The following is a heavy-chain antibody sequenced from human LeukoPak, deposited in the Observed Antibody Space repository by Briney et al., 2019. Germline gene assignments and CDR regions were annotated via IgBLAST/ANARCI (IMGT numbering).Heavy chain of an antibody. CDR2: IWYDGSNK. D-gene: IGHD3-22*01. Sequence: PGRSLRLSCAASGFTFSSYGMHWVRQAPGKGLEWVAVIWYDGSNKYYADSVKGRFTISRDNSKNTLYLQMNSLRAEDTAVYYCARAYDSSGYYPLSAGYWGQGTLVTVSS. V-gene: IGHV3-33*01. J-gene: IGHJ4*02. CDR1: GFTFSSYG. CDR3: ARAYDSSGYYPLSAGY.